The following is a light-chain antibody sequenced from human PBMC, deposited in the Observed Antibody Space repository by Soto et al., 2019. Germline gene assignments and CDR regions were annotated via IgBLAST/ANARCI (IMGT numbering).Light chain of an antibody. CDR1: QSISSY. Sequence: ETVLTQSPATLSLSPGERATLSCRASQSISSYLAWYQQKPGQAPRLLIYDASNRATGIPARFSGSGSGTDFTLTISSLEPEDFAVYYCQQRSNWPPITFGQGTRLAIK. J-gene: IGKJ5*01. V-gene: IGKV3-11*01. CDR3: QQRSNWPPIT. CDR2: DAS.